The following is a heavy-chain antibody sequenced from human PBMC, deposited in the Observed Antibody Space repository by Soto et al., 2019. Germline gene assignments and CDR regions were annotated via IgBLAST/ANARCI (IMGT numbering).Heavy chain of an antibody. CDR2: IYYSGST. D-gene: IGHD3-9*01. J-gene: IGHJ5*02. CDR1: GGSISSYY. Sequence: SETLSLTCTVSGGSISSYYWSWIRQPPGKGLEWIGYIYYSGSTNYNPSLKSRVTISVDTSKNQFPLKLSSVTAADTAVYYCARETYNYDILTGYGVNWFDPWGQGTLVTVSS. CDR3: ARETYNYDILTGYGVNWFDP. V-gene: IGHV4-59*01.